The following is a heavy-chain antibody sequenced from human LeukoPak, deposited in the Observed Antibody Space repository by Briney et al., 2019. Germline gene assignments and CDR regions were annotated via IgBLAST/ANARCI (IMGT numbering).Heavy chain of an antibody. V-gene: IGHV4-59*01. Sequence: PSETLSLTCTVSGGSISSYYWSWIRQPPGKGLEWIGYIYYSGSTNYNPSLKSRVTISVDTSKNQFSLKLSSVTAADTAVYYCARAGRWELLRGAPNYYFDYWGQGTLVTVSS. D-gene: IGHD1-26*01. CDR1: GGSISSYY. J-gene: IGHJ4*02. CDR2: IYYSGST. CDR3: ARAGRWELLRGAPNYYFDY.